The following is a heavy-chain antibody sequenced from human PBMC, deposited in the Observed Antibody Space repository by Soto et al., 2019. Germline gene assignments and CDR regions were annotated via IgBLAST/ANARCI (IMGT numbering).Heavy chain of an antibody. J-gene: IGHJ6*03. Sequence: SETLSLTCAVSSGSISSSNWWSWVRQPPGKGLEWIGEIYHSGSTNYNPSLKSRVTISVDKSKNQFSLKLSSVTAADTAVYYCARLSILYYYYYMDVWGKGTTVTVS. CDR2: IYHSGST. CDR1: SGSISSSNW. V-gene: IGHV4-4*02. CDR3: ARLSILYYYYYMDV.